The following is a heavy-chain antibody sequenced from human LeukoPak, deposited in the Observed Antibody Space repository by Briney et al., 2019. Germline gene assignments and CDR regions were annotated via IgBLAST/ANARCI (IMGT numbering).Heavy chain of an antibody. CDR1: GGSFSGYY. J-gene: IGHJ6*03. V-gene: IGHV4-34*01. Sequence: SETLSLTCAVYGGSFSGYYWSWIRQPPGKGLEWIGEINHSGSTNYNPSLKSRVTISVDTSKNQFSLKLSSVTAADTAVYYCARAYGDYIYRYYYYYMDVWGKGTTVTVSS. CDR3: ARAYGDYIYRYYYYYMDV. CDR2: INHSGST. D-gene: IGHD4-17*01.